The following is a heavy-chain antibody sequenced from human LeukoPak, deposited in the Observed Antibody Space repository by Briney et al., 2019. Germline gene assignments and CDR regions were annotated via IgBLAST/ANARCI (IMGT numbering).Heavy chain of an antibody. CDR3: ARGSWGSGGYYRRGNWFDP. Sequence: SETLSLTCTVSGGSISSGDYYWSWIRQPPGKGLEWIGYIYYSGSTYYNPSLESRVTISVDTSKNQFSLKLSSVTAADTAVYYCARGSWGSGGYYRRGNWFDPWGQGTLVTVSS. D-gene: IGHD3-10*01. J-gene: IGHJ5*02. CDR2: IYYSGST. V-gene: IGHV4-30-4*01. CDR1: GGSISSGDYY.